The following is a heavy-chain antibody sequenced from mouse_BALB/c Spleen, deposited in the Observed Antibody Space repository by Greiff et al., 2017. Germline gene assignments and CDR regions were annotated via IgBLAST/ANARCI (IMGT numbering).Heavy chain of an antibody. V-gene: IGHV14-3*02. CDR2: IDPANGNT. CDR3: ARSYGPFYYAMDY. CDR1: GFNIKDTY. Sequence: VQLQQSGAELVKPGASVKLSCTASGFNIKDTYMHWVKQRPEQGPEWIGRIDPANGNTKYDPKFQGKATITADTSSNTAYLQLSSLTSEDTAVYYCARSYGPFYYAMDYWGQGTSVTVSS. J-gene: IGHJ4*01. D-gene: IGHD1-2*01.